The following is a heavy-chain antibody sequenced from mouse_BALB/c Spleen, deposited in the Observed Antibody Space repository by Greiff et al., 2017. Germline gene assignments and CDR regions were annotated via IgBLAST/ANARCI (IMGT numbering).Heavy chain of an antibody. CDR3: ARESFAY. V-gene: IGHV5-9-4*01. Sequence: EVQGVESGGGLVKPGGSLKLSCAASGFTFSSYAMSWVRQSPEKRLEWVAEISSGGSYTYYPDTVTGRFTISRDNAKNTLYLEMSSLRSEDTAMYCCARESFAYWGQGTLVTVSA. CDR2: ISSGGSYT. CDR1: GFTFSSYA. J-gene: IGHJ3*01.